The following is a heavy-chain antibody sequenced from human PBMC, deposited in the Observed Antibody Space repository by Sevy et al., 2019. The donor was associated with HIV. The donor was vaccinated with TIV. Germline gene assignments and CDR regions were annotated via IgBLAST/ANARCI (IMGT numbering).Heavy chain of an antibody. D-gene: IGHD6-13*01. J-gene: IGHJ4*02. CDR1: GFTFSNYA. CDR2: FSSSSLSTLIGSAGNT. Sequence: GGSLRLSCAASGFTFSNYAMSWVRQAPGKGLEWVSTFSSSSLSTLIGSAGNTYYTDSVTGRFTISRVNSKTTLYLQMNIMSAEDTAVYYCAKGRQPVSGRFSTYFDSWGQGTLVTVSS. CDR3: AKGRQPVSGRFSTYFDS. V-gene: IGHV3-23*01.